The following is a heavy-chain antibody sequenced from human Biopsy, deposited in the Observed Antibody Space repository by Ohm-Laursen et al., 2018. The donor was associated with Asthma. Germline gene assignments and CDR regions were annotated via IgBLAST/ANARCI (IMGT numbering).Heavy chain of an antibody. J-gene: IGHJ6*02. CDR2: LIPVLGTP. Sequence: SVKVSCKAPGDSFSNYAISWVRQAPGQGLEWMGGLIPVLGTPDHAQMFEGRVTITADESTSAAYMELSSLSSEDTAVYYCARGYSGPDRIVYYYSGLEVWGQGTTVTVSS. D-gene: IGHD5-12*01. V-gene: IGHV1-69*13. CDR1: GDSFSNYA. CDR3: ARGYSGPDRIVYYYSGLEV.